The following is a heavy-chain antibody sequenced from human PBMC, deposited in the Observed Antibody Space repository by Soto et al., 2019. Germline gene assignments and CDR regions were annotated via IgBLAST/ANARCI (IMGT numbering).Heavy chain of an antibody. CDR3: ARDIRNYYGMDV. Sequence: EVQLVESGGGLVKPGGSLRLSCAASGFTFSNYAMNWVRQAPGKGLEWVSSISTSSSYIYYADSVKGRFTISRDNAKNSLYLQMNSLRADDTAVYYCARDIRNYYGMDVWGQGTTVTVSS. CDR2: ISTSSSYI. J-gene: IGHJ6*02. D-gene: IGHD3-3*01. CDR1: GFTFSNYA. V-gene: IGHV3-21*01.